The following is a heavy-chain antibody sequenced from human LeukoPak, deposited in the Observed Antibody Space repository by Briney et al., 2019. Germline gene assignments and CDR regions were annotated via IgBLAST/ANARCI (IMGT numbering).Heavy chain of an antibody. V-gene: IGHV3-23*01. CDR2: ISGSGGST. D-gene: IGHD6-19*01. J-gene: IGHJ4*02. CDR1: GITFSSYP. Sequence: GGSLRLSCAASGITFSSYPMTWVRQAPGKGLEWVSTISGSGGSTYYADSVKGRFTISRDNAKNTLSLQMSSPRAEDTAVYYCAKEGSSGWTPTRHFDHGGLGTLVTVPS. CDR3: AKEGSSGWTPTRHFDH.